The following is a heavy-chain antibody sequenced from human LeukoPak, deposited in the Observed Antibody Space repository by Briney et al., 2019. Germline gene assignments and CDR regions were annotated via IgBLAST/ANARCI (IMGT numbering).Heavy chain of an antibody. J-gene: IGHJ5*01. CDR1: GGSVSSGSYY. Sequence: KPSETLSLTCTVSGGSVSSGSYYWSWIRQPPGKGLEWIGYIYYSGSTNYNPSLKSRVTISVDRSKNQFSLKLSSVTAADTAVYYCTRGSMVALAATPDLWLDSWGQGTLVTVSS. V-gene: IGHV4-61*01. CDR3: TRGSMVALAATPDLWLDS. D-gene: IGHD2-15*01. CDR2: IYYSGST.